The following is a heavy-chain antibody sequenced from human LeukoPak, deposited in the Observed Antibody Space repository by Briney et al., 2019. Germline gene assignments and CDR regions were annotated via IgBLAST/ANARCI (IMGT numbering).Heavy chain of an antibody. CDR1: GGSFSGYY. D-gene: IGHD2-2*01. Sequence: SGTLSLTCAVYGGSFSGYYWSWIRQPPGKGLEWIGEINHSGSTNYNPSLKSRVTISVDTSKNQFSLKLSSVTAADTAVYYCARGPEDIVVVPAAPGNYYMDVWGKGTTVTVSS. CDR2: INHSGST. V-gene: IGHV4-34*01. CDR3: ARGPEDIVVVPAAPGNYYMDV. J-gene: IGHJ6*03.